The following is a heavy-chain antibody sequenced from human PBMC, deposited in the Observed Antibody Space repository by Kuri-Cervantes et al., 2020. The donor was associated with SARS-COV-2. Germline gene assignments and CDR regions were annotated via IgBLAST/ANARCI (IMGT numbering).Heavy chain of an antibody. J-gene: IGHJ2*01. D-gene: IGHD6-19*01. CDR3: AKDLTIAVAGVNWYFDL. CDR2: ISGSGGST. CDR1: GFTFSSYA. Sequence: GESLKISCAASGFTFSSYAMSWVRQAPGKGLEWVSAISGSGGSTYYADSVKGRFTISRENSKNTLYLQMNSLRAEDTAVYYCAKDLTIAVAGVNWYFDLWGRGTLVTVSS. V-gene: IGHV3-23*01.